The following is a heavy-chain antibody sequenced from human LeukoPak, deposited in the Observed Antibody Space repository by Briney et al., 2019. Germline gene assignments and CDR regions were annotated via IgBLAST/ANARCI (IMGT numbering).Heavy chain of an antibody. J-gene: IGHJ1*01. V-gene: IGHV4-39*07. Sequence: SETLSLTCTVSGGSISSSSYYWGWIRQPPGKGLEWIGSIYYSGSTYYNPSLKSRVTVSLDTSKNQFSLNLSSMTAADTAVYYCASSTVGQNFQHWGQGTLVTVSS. CDR2: IYYSGST. CDR1: GGSISSSSYY. CDR3: ASSTVGQNFQH. D-gene: IGHD1-26*01.